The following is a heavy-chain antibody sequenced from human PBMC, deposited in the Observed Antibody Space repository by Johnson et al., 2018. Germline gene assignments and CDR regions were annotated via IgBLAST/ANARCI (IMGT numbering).Heavy chain of an antibody. CDR3: ARESAGVPGYFLYGMDV. J-gene: IGHJ6*02. V-gene: IGHV3-21*01. CDR2: ISSSSSYI. CDR1: GFTFSSYS. Sequence: EVQLVETGGGLVKPGGSLRLSCAASGFTFSSYSMNWVRQAPGKGLEWVSSISSSSSYIYYADSVMGRFTISRDNAKNSLHLQMYGLRAGDTAVYYCARESAGVPGYFLYGMDVWGQGTTVTVSS. D-gene: IGHD3-9*01.